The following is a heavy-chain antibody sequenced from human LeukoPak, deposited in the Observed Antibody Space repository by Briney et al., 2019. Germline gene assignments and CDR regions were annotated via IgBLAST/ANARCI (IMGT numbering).Heavy chain of an antibody. V-gene: IGHV3-30-3*01. CDR2: ISYDGSNK. Sequence: GGSLRPSCAASGFTFSSYAMHWVRQAPGKGLEWVAVISYDGSNKYYADSVKGRFTISRDNSKNTLYLQMNSLRAEDTAVYYCARDLRWLQAFDYWGQGTLVTVSS. CDR3: ARDLRWLQAFDY. CDR1: GFTFSSYA. D-gene: IGHD5-24*01. J-gene: IGHJ4*02.